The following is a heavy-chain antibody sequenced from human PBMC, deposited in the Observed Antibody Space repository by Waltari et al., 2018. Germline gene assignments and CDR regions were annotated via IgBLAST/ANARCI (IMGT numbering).Heavy chain of an antibody. CDR1: GGTFSSYA. CDR3: ARDDNGEDGYPGVYFDY. D-gene: IGHD5-12*01. V-gene: IGHV1-69*08. CDR2: IIPIFGTA. J-gene: IGHJ4*02. Sequence: QVQLVQSGAEVKKPGSSGKVSCKASGGTFSSYAISWVRQAPGQGLEWMGRIIPIFGTANYAQKFQGRVTITADKSTSTAYMELSSLRSEDTAVYYCARDDNGEDGYPGVYFDYWGQGTLVTVSS.